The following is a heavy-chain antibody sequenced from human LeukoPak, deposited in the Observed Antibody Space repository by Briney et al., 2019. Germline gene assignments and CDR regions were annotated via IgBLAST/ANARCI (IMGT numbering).Heavy chain of an antibody. D-gene: IGHD4/OR15-4a*01. V-gene: IGHV3-23*01. CDR2: ITGSGDGT. J-gene: IGHJ4*02. Sequence: PGGSLRLSCAASGFTFSTYAMTWVRQAPGKGLEWVSSITGSGDGTSAADSVTGRFSISRDNSKSTLYLQMNSLRVEDTAVYYCAKAGLVRGGAPDSWGQGTLVTVSS. CDR1: GFTFSTYA. CDR3: AKAGLVRGGAPDS.